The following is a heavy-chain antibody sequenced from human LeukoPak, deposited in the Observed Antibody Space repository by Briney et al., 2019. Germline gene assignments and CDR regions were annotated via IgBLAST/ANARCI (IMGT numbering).Heavy chain of an antibody. D-gene: IGHD6-6*01. CDR1: GYTFSSYY. CDR2: INPSVGST. J-gene: IGHJ4*02. Sequence: ASVKVSCKASGYTFSSYYMHWVRQAPGQGLEWMGIINPSVGSTSYAQKFQGRVTMTRDMSTSIVYVDLSSLRSEDTAVYYCAREYSSSERSLDYWGQGTLVTVSS. CDR3: AREYSSSERSLDY. V-gene: IGHV1-46*01.